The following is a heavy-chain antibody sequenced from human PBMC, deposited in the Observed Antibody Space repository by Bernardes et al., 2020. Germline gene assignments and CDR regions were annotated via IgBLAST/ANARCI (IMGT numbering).Heavy chain of an antibody. V-gene: IGHV4-34*01. J-gene: IGHJ2*01. CDR3: ASRGCSSISCYTFGRFSWYFDL. D-gene: IGHD2-2*02. Sequence: LSLTCSVYGGSFSGFYWSWIRQPPGKGLEWIGEINHSGSTNYNPSLKSRVTISVDTSKNQFSLKLSSVTAADTAVYYCASRGCSSISCYTFGRFSWYFDLWGRGTLVTVSS. CDR1: GGSFSGFY. CDR2: INHSGST.